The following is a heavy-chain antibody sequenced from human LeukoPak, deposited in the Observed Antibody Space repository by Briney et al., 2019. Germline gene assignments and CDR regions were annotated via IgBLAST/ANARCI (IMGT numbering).Heavy chain of an antibody. D-gene: IGHD3-22*01. Sequence: PGGSLRLSCAASGFTFSSYAMHWVRQAPGKGLEYVSAISSNGGSTYYANSVKGRFTISRDNSKNTLYLQMGSLRAEDMAVYYCARDSYYYDSSGFDYWGQGTLVTVSS. CDR2: ISSNGGST. J-gene: IGHJ4*02. CDR3: ARDSYYYDSSGFDY. CDR1: GFTFSSYA. V-gene: IGHV3-64*01.